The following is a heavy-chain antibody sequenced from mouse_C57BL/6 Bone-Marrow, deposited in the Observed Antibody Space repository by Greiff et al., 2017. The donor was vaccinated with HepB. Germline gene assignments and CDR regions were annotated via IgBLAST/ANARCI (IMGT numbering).Heavy chain of an antibody. CDR3: ARHDYDYDAY. CDR2: ISSGGSYT. CDR1: GFTFSSYG. Sequence: EVQVVESGGDLVKPGGSLKLSCAASGFTFSSYGMSWVRQTPDKRLEWVATISSGGSYTYYPDSVKGRFTISRDNAKNTLYLQMSSLKSEDTAMYYCARHDYDYDAYWGQGTLVTVSA. V-gene: IGHV5-6*01. D-gene: IGHD2-4*01. J-gene: IGHJ3*01.